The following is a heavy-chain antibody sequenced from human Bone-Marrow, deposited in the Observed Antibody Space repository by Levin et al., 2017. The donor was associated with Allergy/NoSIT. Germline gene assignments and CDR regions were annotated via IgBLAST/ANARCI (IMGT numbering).Heavy chain of an antibody. Sequence: ETLSLTCAASGFTFSTYAMSWVRQAPGKGLEWVSGIRGSDGSTDYGDSVKGRFTISRDNSKNTLYLQMNSLRAEDTAVYYCTKGVGVPSRGQYYFDYWGQGTLVTVSS. J-gene: IGHJ4*02. CDR3: TKGVGVPSRGQYYFDY. D-gene: IGHD4-11*01. CDR2: IRGSDGST. CDR1: GFTFSTYA. V-gene: IGHV3-23*01.